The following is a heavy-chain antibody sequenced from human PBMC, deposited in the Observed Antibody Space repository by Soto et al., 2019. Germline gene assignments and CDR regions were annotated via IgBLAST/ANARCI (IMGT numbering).Heavy chain of an antibody. Sequence: GGSLRLSCAASGFTFSSYWMSWVRQAPGKGLEWVANIKQDGSEKYYVDSVKGRFTISRDNAKNSLYLQMNSLRAEDTAVYYCARFEDSFFGANGFDYWGLGTLVTVSS. V-gene: IGHV3-7*05. J-gene: IGHJ4*02. CDR1: GFTFSSYW. CDR2: IKQDGSEK. CDR3: ARFEDSFFGANGFDY. D-gene: IGHD3-3*01.